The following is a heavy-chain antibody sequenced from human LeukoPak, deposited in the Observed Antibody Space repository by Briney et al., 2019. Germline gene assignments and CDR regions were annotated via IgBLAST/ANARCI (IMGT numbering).Heavy chain of an antibody. Sequence: TVGSLRLSCAASGFTFSDYYMSWIRQAPGQGLEWVSDISSSGSTIYYADSVKGRFTISRDNAKNSLYLQMNSLRAEDTAVYYCASSLGYCSSTSCYDNDAFDIRGQGTMVTVSS. V-gene: IGHV3-11*04. CDR1: GFTFSDYY. D-gene: IGHD2-2*01. J-gene: IGHJ3*02. CDR3: ASSLGYCSSTSCYDNDAFDI. CDR2: ISSSGSTI.